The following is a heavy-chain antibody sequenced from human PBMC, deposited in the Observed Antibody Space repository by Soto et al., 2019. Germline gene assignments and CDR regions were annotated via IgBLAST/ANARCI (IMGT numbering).Heavy chain of an antibody. D-gene: IGHD1-26*01. CDR1: GGSISSGGYY. J-gene: IGHJ6*03. V-gene: IGHV4-31*03. Sequence: QVQLQESGPGLVKPSQTLSLTCTVSGGSISSGGYYWSWIRQHPGKGLEWIGYIYYSGSTYYNPSLKSRDTISVDTSKNQFSLKRSSVTAADTAVYYCARVWVGYYYYMDVWGKGTKVTVSS. CDR3: ARVWVGYYYYMDV. CDR2: IYYSGST.